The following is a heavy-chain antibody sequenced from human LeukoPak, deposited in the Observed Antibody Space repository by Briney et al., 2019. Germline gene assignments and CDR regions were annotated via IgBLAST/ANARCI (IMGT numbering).Heavy chain of an antibody. CDR3: AKDFRGVYYYYGMDV. D-gene: IGHD3-10*01. V-gene: IGHV3-30*02. CDR1: GFTFSSYG. Sequence: PGGSLRLSCAASGFTFSSYGMHWVRRAPGKGLEWVAVIWYDGSNKYYADSVKGRFTISRDNSKNTLYLQMNSLRAEDTAVYYCAKDFRGVYYYYGMDVWGQGTTVTVSS. J-gene: IGHJ6*02. CDR2: IWYDGSNK.